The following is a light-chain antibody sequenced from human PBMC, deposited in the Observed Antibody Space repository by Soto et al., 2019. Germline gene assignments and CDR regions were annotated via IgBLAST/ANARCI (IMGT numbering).Light chain of an antibody. CDR1: QSIGRF. V-gene: IGKV1-39*01. CDR2: VAS. J-gene: IGKJ4*01. CDR3: QQSFTTPLT. Sequence: LSSLSASVGDRLTITCRASQSIGRFLNWYQQKPGKAPNVLINVASTLRSGVPSRFSGSGSGTDFNLTINSLQPEDFATYFCQQSFTTPLTFGGGTKVDIK.